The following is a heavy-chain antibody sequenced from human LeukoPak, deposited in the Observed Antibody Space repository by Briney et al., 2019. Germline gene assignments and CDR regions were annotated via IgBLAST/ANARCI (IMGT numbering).Heavy chain of an antibody. Sequence: SQTLSLTCAISGDSVSSNSAAWNWIRQSPSRGLEWLGRTYYRSKWYNDYAVFVKGRITINPDTSKNQFSLQLNSVTPEDTAVYYCARDRRDGYKSLGFYDYWGQGTLVTVSS. V-gene: IGHV6-1*01. CDR1: GDSVSSNSAA. CDR3: ARDRRDGYKSLGFYDY. J-gene: IGHJ4*02. D-gene: IGHD5-24*01. CDR2: TYYRSKWYN.